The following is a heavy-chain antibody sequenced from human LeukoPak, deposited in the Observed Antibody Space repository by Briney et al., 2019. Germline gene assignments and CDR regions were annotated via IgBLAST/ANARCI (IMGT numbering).Heavy chain of an antibody. Sequence: GASVKVSCKASGYTFTSYGISWVRQAPGQGLEWMGWISAYNGNTNYAQKLQGRVTMTTDTSTSTAYMELRSLRSDDTAVYYCAGEQCSSTSCYYWFDPWGQGTLVTVSS. CDR2: ISAYNGNT. CDR3: AGEQCSSTSCYYWFDP. D-gene: IGHD2-2*01. J-gene: IGHJ5*02. V-gene: IGHV1-18*01. CDR1: GYTFTSYG.